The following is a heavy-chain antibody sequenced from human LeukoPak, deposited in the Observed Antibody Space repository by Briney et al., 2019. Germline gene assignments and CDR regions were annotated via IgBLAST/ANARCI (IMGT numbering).Heavy chain of an antibody. V-gene: IGHV4-39*01. D-gene: IGHD3-22*01. CDR2: IHYSGST. CDR1: GGSISSSVYY. Sequence: KPSETLSLTCTVSGGSISSSVYYWGWIRQPPGKGLEWIGTIHYSGSTYYNPSLKSRVTISVDTSKNRFSLNLSSVTAADTAVYCCARHGKNYYDSAGYYYFEYWGQGTLVTVSS. J-gene: IGHJ4*02. CDR3: ARHGKNYYDSAGYYYFEY.